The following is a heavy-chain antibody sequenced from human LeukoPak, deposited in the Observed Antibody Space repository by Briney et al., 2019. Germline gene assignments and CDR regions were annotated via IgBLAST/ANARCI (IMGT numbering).Heavy chain of an antibody. Sequence: KTSETLSLTCTVSGGSISSSSYYWGWIRRPPGKGLEWIGSIHYSGSTYYNPSLKSRVTISVDTSKNQFSLKLSSVTAADTAVYYCARDKAYCGRNCYSDYFDYWGQGTLVTVSS. D-gene: IGHD2-21*02. J-gene: IGHJ4*02. V-gene: IGHV4-39*07. CDR2: IHYSGST. CDR1: GGSISSSSYY. CDR3: ARDKAYCGRNCYSDYFDY.